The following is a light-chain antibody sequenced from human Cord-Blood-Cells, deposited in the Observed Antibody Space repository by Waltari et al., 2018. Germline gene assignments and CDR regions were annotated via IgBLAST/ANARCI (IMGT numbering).Light chain of an antibody. Sequence: IQMTQSPSTLSASVGDRVTITCRASQSISSWLAWYQEKPGKAPKLLIYDASSLESVVPSRLSGSGSWTEFTLTNSSLQPDDFATYYCQQYNSYSPTWTFGQGTEVEIK. J-gene: IGKJ1*01. CDR3: QQYNSYSPTWT. CDR1: QSISSW. CDR2: DAS. V-gene: IGKV1-5*01.